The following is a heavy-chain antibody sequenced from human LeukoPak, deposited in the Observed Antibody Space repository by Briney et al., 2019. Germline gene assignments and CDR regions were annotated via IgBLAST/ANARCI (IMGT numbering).Heavy chain of an antibody. V-gene: IGHV3-30*02. D-gene: IGHD6-19*01. Sequence: PGGSLRLSCAASGFTFSAYGMQWVRQAPGKGLEWVAVIRYDGSNKYYADSVKGRFTISRDNPKNTLYLQMNSLRPEDTAVYYCAKGVHSSGWPNWFDPWGQGTLVTVSS. CDR1: GFTFSAYG. J-gene: IGHJ5*02. CDR3: AKGVHSSGWPNWFDP. CDR2: IRYDGSNK.